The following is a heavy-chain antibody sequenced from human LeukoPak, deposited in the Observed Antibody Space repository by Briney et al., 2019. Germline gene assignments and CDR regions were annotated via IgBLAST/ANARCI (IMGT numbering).Heavy chain of an antibody. Sequence: SETLSLTCTVSGGSISSGSYYWSWIRQPAGKGLEWIGRIYTSGSTNYNPSLKSRVTISVDTSKNQFSLKLGSVTAADTAVYYCARAGRYYDILTGYFVDNWFDPWGQGTLVTVSS. V-gene: IGHV4-61*02. CDR3: ARAGRYYDILTGYFVDNWFDP. CDR2: IYTSGST. CDR1: GGSISSGSYY. D-gene: IGHD3-9*01. J-gene: IGHJ5*02.